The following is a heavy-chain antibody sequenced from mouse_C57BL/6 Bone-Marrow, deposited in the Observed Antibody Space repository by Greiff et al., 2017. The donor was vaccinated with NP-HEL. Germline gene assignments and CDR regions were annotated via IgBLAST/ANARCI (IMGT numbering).Heavy chain of an antibody. CDR1: GFNIKDDY. CDR2: IDPENGDT. V-gene: IGHV14-4*01. Sequence: VHVKQSGAELVRSGASVKLSCTASGFNIKDDYMHWVKQRPEQGLEWIGWIDPENGDTEYASKFQGKATITADTSSNTAYLQLSSLTSEDTAVYYCTYFSSSYAMDYWGQGTSVTVSS. D-gene: IGHD1-1*01. J-gene: IGHJ4*01. CDR3: TYFSSSYAMDY.